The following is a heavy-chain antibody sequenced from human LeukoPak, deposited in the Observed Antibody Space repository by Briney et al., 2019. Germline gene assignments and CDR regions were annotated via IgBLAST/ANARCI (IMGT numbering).Heavy chain of an antibody. D-gene: IGHD3-22*01. CDR3: ARDLRNYYDSSGYYD. V-gene: IGHV4-61*01. CDR2: IYYSGST. J-gene: IGHJ4*02. Sequence: SETLSLTCTVSGYSISSGYYWGWIRQPPGMGLEWIGYIYYSGSTNYNPSLKSRVTISVDTSKNQFSLKLSSVTAADTAVYYCARDLRNYYDSSGYYDWGQGTLVTVSS. CDR1: GYSISSGYY.